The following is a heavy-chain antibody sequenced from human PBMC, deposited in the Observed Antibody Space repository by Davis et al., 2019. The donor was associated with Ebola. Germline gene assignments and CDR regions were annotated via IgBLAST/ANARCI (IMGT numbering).Heavy chain of an antibody. CDR2: ISWNSGSI. CDR3: AREGIYRSGWYAYYYYGMDV. V-gene: IGHV3-9*01. Sequence: PGGSLRLSCAASGFTFDDYAMHWVRQAPGKGLEWVSGISWNSGSIGYADSVKGRFTISRDNAKNSLYLQMNSLRAEDTAVYYCAREGIYRSGWYAYYYYGMDVWGQGTTVTVSS. CDR1: GFTFDDYA. D-gene: IGHD6-19*01. J-gene: IGHJ6*02.